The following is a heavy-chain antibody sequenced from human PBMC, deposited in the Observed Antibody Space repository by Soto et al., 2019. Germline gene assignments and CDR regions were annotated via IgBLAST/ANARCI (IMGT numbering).Heavy chain of an antibody. D-gene: IGHD2-21*02. CDR2: IYPGDSDT. Sequence: ESLKISCKGSGYSFTSYWIGWVRQMPGKGLEWMGIIYPGDSDTRYSPSFQGQVTISADKSISTAYLQWSSLKASDTAMYYCARIGGNSADYYYYGMDVWGQGTTVTVSS. CDR1: GYSFTSYW. V-gene: IGHV5-51*01. CDR3: ARIGGNSADYYYYGMDV. J-gene: IGHJ6*02.